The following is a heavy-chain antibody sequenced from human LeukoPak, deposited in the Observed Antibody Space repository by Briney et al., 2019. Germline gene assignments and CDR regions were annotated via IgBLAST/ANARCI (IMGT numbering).Heavy chain of an antibody. CDR1: GYTFTSYD. V-gene: IGHV1-8*01. D-gene: IGHD3-22*01. CDR3: ARGGGNGFYDSSGYYYY. Sequence: ASVKVSCKASGYTFTSYDINWVRQATGQGLEWMGWMNPNSGNTGYAQKFQGRVTMTRNTSISTAYMELSSLRSEDTAVYYCARGGGNGFYDSSGYYYYWGQGTLVPVSS. J-gene: IGHJ4*02. CDR2: MNPNSGNT.